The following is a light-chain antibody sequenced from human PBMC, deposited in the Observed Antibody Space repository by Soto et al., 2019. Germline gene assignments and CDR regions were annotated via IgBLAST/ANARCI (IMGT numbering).Light chain of an antibody. CDR2: AAS. J-gene: IGKJ1*01. CDR1: QSISSY. V-gene: IGKV1-39*01. CDR3: QHYNNWPPWT. Sequence: DIQMTQSPSSLSASVGDRVSITCRASQSISSYLNWYQQRPGKAPHLLIYAASSLQSGVPSRFSGSGSGTDFTLTISSLQPEDFAVYYCQHYNNWPPWTFGQGTKVDIK.